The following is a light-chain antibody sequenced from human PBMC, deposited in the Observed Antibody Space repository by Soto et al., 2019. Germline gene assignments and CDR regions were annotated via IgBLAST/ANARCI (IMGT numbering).Light chain of an antibody. CDR2: AAS. J-gene: IGKJ1*01. Sequence: DIQMTQSPSSLSASVGDRVTITCRASQGIGNYLAWYQQKPGKVPKLLIYAASTLQSGVPSRFSGSGSGTDFTLTISSLQPEDVATYYCQKYNIAPPSFGQGTKVEIK. V-gene: IGKV1-27*01. CDR3: QKYNIAPPS. CDR1: QGIGNY.